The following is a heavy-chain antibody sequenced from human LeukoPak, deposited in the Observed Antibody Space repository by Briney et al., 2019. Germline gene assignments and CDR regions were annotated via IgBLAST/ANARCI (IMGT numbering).Heavy chain of an antibody. D-gene: IGHD6-13*01. J-gene: IGHJ4*02. Sequence: GESLKISCKGSGYSFTSYWIGWVRQMPGKGLEWMGIIYPGDSDTRYSPSFQGQVTISADKSISTAYLQWSSLKASDTAMYYCARVGVPQGMYSSREVDYWGQGTLVTVSS. CDR3: ARVGVPQGMYSSREVDY. V-gene: IGHV5-51*01. CDR1: GYSFTSYW. CDR2: IYPGDSDT.